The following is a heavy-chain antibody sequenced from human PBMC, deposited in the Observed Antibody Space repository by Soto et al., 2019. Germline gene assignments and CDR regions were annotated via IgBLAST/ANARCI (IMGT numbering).Heavy chain of an antibody. CDR2: IYYGGST. J-gene: IGHJ3*02. CDR1: GGSISSFSYY. D-gene: IGHD5-12*01. V-gene: IGHV4-39*01. Sequence: SETLSLTCTVSGGSISSFSYYWGWIRQPPGKGLEWIGSIYYGGSTYYNPSLKSRVTISVDTSKNQFSLQLSSVTAADTAVYYCAMGGLRPADAFDIWGQGTMVTVSS. CDR3: AMGGLRPADAFDI.